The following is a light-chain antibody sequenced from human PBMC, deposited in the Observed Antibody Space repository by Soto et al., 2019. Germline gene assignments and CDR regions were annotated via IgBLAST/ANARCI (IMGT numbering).Light chain of an antibody. CDR1: SSDIGTYNY. CDR2: EVS. V-gene: IGLV2-14*01. CDR3: TSYTSSSTVWV. Sequence: QSVLTQPASVSGSPGQSITISCTATSSDIGTYNYVSWYQQHPGKAPKLMIYEVSNRPSGVSNRFSGSKSGYTASLTISGLQAEDEADYYCTSYTSSSTVWVFGGGTKVTVL. J-gene: IGLJ3*02.